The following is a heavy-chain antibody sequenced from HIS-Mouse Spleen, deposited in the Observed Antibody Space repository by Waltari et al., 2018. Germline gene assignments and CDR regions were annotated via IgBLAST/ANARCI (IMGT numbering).Heavy chain of an antibody. CDR1: GYTFTSYG. CDR3: ARDHSSSWYYYYYGMDV. D-gene: IGHD6-13*01. Sequence: QVQLVQSGAEVKKPGASVKVSCKASGYTFTSYGISWVRQAPGQGLEWMGWSSAYNGNTNYGQKVQGRVTMTTDTSTSTAYMELRSLRSDDTAVYYCARDHSSSWYYYYYGMDVWGQGTTVTVSS. J-gene: IGHJ6*02. V-gene: IGHV1-18*01. CDR2: SSAYNGNT.